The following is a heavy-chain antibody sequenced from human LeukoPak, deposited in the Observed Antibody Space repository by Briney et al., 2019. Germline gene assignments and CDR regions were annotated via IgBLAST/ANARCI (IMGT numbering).Heavy chain of an antibody. J-gene: IGHJ4*02. Sequence: GGSLRLSCAASGFTFSSYAMTWVRQAPGKGLEWVSAISGRGVNTYYADSVKGRFTISRDNSKNTLYLKMNSLRAEDTAVYYCAGGSSGWYSDYWGQGTLVTVSS. CDR2: ISGRGVNT. D-gene: IGHD6-19*01. CDR3: AGGSSGWYSDY. CDR1: GFTFSSYA. V-gene: IGHV3-23*01.